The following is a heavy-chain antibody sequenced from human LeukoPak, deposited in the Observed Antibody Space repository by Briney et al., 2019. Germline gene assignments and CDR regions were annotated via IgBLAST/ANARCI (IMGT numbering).Heavy chain of an antibody. J-gene: IGHJ4*02. V-gene: IGHV1-58*01. CDR1: VFTFINSA. CDR3: AADPSYSSGYRYYFDY. Sequence: ASVTVSCKTSVFTFINSAVQWVRQARGQRLEWIGWIVVGSGNTNYAQKFQERVTITRDMSTSTAYMELSSLRSEDTAVYYCAADPSYSSGYRYYFDYWGQGTLVTVSS. CDR2: IVVGSGNT. D-gene: IGHD3-22*01.